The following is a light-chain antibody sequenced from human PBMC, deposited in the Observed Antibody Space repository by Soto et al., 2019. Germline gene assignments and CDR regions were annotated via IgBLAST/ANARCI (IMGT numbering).Light chain of an antibody. CDR3: QQYNDNWT. CDR1: QSISSW. V-gene: IGKV1-5*03. CDR2: KAS. Sequence: DIQMTQYPSTLSASVGDRVTITCRASQSISSWLAWYQQKPGTAPNLLIYKASTLQSGVPSRFSGRGSGTEFTLTISSLQPDDSATYYCQQYNDNWTFGQGTKVDI. J-gene: IGKJ1*01.